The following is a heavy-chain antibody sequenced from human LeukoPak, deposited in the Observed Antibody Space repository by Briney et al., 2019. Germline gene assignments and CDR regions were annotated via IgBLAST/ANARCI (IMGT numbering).Heavy chain of an antibody. D-gene: IGHD5-18*01. Sequence: ASVKFSCKASGYTFTGYYMHWVRRAPGQGLEWMGWINPNSGGTNYAQKFQGRVIMTRDTSISTAYMELSRLRSDDTAVYYCARDRGTAMVRYNDAFDIWGQGTMVTVSS. CDR1: GYTFTGYY. CDR2: INPNSGGT. V-gene: IGHV1-2*02. J-gene: IGHJ3*02. CDR3: ARDRGTAMVRYNDAFDI.